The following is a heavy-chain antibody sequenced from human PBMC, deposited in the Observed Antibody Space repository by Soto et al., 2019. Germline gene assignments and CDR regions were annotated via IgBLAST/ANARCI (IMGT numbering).Heavy chain of an antibody. CDR3: ARPLYWDVGSANIRGYYYGRDV. CDR1: GCTFSSYA. CDR2: ISPSLGKS. V-gene: IGHV1-69*06. J-gene: IGHJ6*04. Sequence: AASVQVSCKASGCTFSSYAISWVRQAPRQGLESMGGISPSLGKSNYSQKGQGRATISPVKSASTAYVGVRSRCCGDRAVYYCARPLYWDVGSANIRGYYYGRDVCGRGSTGTVS. D-gene: IGHD2-15*01.